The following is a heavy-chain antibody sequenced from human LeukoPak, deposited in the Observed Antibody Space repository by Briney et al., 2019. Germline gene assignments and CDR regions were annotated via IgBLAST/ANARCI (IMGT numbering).Heavy chain of an antibody. J-gene: IGHJ5*02. D-gene: IGHD3-3*01. CDR2: ISAYNGNT. V-gene: IGHV1-18*01. Sequence: ASVKVSCKASGYTFTSYGISWVRQAPGQGLEWMGWISAYNGNTNYAQKLQGRVTMTTDTSTSTAYMELRSLRSDDTAVYYCARAQTYYDFWSGYMVRYNWFDPWGQGTLVTVSS. CDR1: GYTFTSYG. CDR3: ARAQTYYDFWSGYMVRYNWFDP.